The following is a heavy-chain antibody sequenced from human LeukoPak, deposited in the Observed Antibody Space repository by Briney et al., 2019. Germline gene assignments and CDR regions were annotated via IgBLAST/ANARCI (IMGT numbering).Heavy chain of an antibody. Sequence: SQTLSLTCTVSGGSISSGGYYWSRIRQHPGKGLEWIGYIYYSGSTYYNPSLKSRVTISVDTSKNQFSLKLSSVTAADTAVYYCARDFRYPDFWSGSYAFDIWGQGTMVTVSS. D-gene: IGHD3-3*01. CDR1: GGSISSGGYY. J-gene: IGHJ3*02. CDR2: IYYSGST. CDR3: ARDFRYPDFWSGSYAFDI. V-gene: IGHV4-31*03.